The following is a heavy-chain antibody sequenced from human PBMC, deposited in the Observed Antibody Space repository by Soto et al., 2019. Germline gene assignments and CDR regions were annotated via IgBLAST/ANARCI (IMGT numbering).Heavy chain of an antibody. D-gene: IGHD6-13*01. CDR3: ARGRRLKYSSSWSNLFDP. J-gene: IGHJ5*02. V-gene: IGHV4-34*01. CDR1: GGSFSGYY. CDR2: INHSGST. Sequence: QVQLQQWGAGLLKPSETLSLTCAVYGGSFSGYYWSWIRQPPGKGLEWIGEINHSGSTNYNPSLKSRVTISVDTSKNQFSLKLSSVTAADTAVYYCARGRRLKYSSSWSNLFDPWGQGTLVTVSS.